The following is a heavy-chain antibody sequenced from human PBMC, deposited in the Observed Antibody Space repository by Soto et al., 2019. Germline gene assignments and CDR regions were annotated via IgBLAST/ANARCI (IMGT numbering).Heavy chain of an antibody. Sequence: QVQLVESGGGVVQPGRSLRLSCAASGFTFSSYAMHWVRQAPGKGLEWVAVISYDGSNKYYADSVKGRFTISRDNSKSTLYLQMNSLRAEDTAVYYCATGSGYYRDYWGQGTLVTVSS. J-gene: IGHJ4*02. CDR3: ATGSGYYRDY. CDR1: GFTFSSYA. V-gene: IGHV3-30-3*01. CDR2: ISYDGSNK. D-gene: IGHD3-22*01.